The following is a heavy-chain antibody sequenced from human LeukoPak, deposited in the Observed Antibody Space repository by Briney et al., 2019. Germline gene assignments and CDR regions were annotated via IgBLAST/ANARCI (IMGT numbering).Heavy chain of an antibody. CDR3: ARMGGYFDY. Sequence: SETLPPTCAVYGGSFSGYYWSWLRQPPGKGLEWIGEINHSGSTNYNPSLKSRVTTSVDTSKSQFSLKLSSVTAADTAVYYCARMGGYFDYWGQGTLVTVSS. D-gene: IGHD3-16*01. CDR2: INHSGST. V-gene: IGHV4-34*01. CDR1: GGSFSGYY. J-gene: IGHJ4*02.